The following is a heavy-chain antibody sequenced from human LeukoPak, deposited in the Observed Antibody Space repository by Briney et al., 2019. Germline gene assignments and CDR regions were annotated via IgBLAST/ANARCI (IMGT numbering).Heavy chain of an antibody. J-gene: IGHJ4*02. CDR2: INHSGDT. CDR1: GRSFSNYY. D-gene: IGHD1-1*01. CDR3: ARDRNGYYFDY. V-gene: IGHV4-34*01. Sequence: SETLSLTCAVYGRSFSNYYWTWIRQPPGKGLAWIGEINHSGDTNYNPSLKSRVTISADTSKNQFSLKLSSVTAADTAVYYCARDRNGYYFDYWGQGTLVTVSS.